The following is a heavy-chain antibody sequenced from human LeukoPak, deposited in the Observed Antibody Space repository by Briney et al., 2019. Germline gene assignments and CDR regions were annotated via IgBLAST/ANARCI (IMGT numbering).Heavy chain of an antibody. CDR3: AKMARYCSGGSCYFIAHNWFDP. Sequence: GGSLRLSCAVSGFTFSSYAMSWVRQAPGKGLEWVTAISGSGGRTYYADSVKGRFTISRDNSKNTLYLQMNSLRAEDTAVYYCAKMARYCSGGSCYFIAHNWFDPWGQRTLVTVSS. J-gene: IGHJ5*02. V-gene: IGHV3-23*01. CDR2: ISGSGGRT. CDR1: GFTFSSYA. D-gene: IGHD2-15*01.